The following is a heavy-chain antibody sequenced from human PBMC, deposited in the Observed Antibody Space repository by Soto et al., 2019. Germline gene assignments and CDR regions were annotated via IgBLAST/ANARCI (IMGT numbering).Heavy chain of an antibody. CDR3: ARVVTWIQLWSGLDYFDY. D-gene: IGHD5-18*01. CDR1: GVSVSTNTQY. V-gene: IGHV4-39*07. CDR2: IYHSGST. Sequence: SETLSLTCTVSGVSVSTNTQYWGWIRQPPGKGLEWIGSIYHSGSTYYNPSLKSRVTISVDTSKNQFSLKLSSVTAADTAVYYCARVVTWIQLWSGLDYFDYWGQGTLVTVSS. J-gene: IGHJ4*02.